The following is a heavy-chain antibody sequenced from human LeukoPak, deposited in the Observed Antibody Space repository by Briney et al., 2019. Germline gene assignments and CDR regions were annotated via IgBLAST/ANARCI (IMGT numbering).Heavy chain of an antibody. D-gene: IGHD2-2*01. CDR2: SYYSGNT. J-gene: IGHJ5*02. V-gene: IGHV4-31*03. CDR1: GDLIIGAPYY. Sequence: SQTLSLTCTVSGDLIIGAPYYWSWVRQHPGKGLEWIAYSYYSGNTYYNPSLKSRIGLSVDKSKNQFSLNLTSVTPADTAVYFCARVVCSTSWFDAWGQGTRVTVSS. CDR3: ARVVCSTSWFDA.